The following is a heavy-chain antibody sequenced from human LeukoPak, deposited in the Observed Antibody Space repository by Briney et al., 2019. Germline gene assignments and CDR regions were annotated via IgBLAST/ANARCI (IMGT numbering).Heavy chain of an antibody. J-gene: IGHJ4*02. CDR3: AKDSSTWGNRYFDY. CDR1: GFTFSSYG. V-gene: IGHV3-30*18. D-gene: IGHD2-2*01. CDR2: ISHDGTKN. Sequence: RGGSLRLSCAVSGFTFSSYGIHWVRQAPGKGLEWVTFISHDGTKNYYADSVKGRFTVSRDNSKNTLYLQMDSLRADDTAVYYCAKDSSTWGNRYFDYWGQGTLVTVSS.